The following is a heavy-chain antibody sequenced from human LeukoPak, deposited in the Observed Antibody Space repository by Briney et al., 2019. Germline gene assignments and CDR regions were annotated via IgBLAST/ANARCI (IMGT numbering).Heavy chain of an antibody. D-gene: IGHD3-3*01. V-gene: IGHV4-59*01. CDR3: ARVARDDFWSGYAGGDEIYYYYYMDV. CDR1: GGSISSYY. J-gene: IGHJ6*03. Sequence: SETLSLTCTVSGGSISSYYWSWIRQPPGKGLEWIGYIYYSGSTNYNPSLKSRVTISVDTSKNQFSLKLSSVTAADTAVYYCARVARDDFWSGYAGGDEIYYYYYMDVWGKGTTVTVSS. CDR2: IYYSGST.